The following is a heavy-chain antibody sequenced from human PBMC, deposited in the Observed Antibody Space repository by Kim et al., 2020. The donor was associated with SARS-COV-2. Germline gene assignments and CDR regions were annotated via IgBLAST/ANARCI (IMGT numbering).Heavy chain of an antibody. J-gene: IGHJ6*02. V-gene: IGHV4-59*01. D-gene: IGHD2-2*01. CDR3: ARAGWGVVVPAASYYYYGMDV. CDR1: GGSISSYY. Sequence: SETLSLTCTVSGGSISSYYWSWIRQPPGKGLEWIGYIYYSGSTNYNPSLKSRVTISVDTSKNQFSLKLSSVTAADTAVYYCARAGWGVVVPAASYYYYGMDVWGQGTTVTVSS. CDR2: IYYSGST.